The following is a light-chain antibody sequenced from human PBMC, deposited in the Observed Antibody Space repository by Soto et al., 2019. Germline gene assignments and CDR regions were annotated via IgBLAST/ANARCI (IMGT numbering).Light chain of an antibody. Sequence: EIVMTQSPGTLSVSPGERATLSCRASQSFSFQLAWNQQKPGQPPRLLIYGASTRATGIPARFSASGSGSGSGTVFTLTINSLQPEDFAVYYCQQYNIWPWTFGQGTKVEIK. CDR1: QSFSFQ. V-gene: IGKV3-15*01. J-gene: IGKJ1*01. CDR3: QQYNIWPWT. CDR2: GAS.